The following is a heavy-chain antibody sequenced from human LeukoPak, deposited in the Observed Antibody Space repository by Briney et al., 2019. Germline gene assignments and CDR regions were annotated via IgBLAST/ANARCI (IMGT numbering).Heavy chain of an antibody. D-gene: IGHD4-23*01. CDR3: ARDHGGFDGACEY. CDR2: IHYSGGS. J-gene: IGHJ4*02. CDR1: GGSIRSDY. Sequence: SETLSLTCTVSGGSIRSDYWNWIRQPPGKGLEWIGYIHYSGGSNYNPSLQSRVTISMDSSKNQFSLTLRSVTAADTAVYYCARDHGGFDGACEYWGQGILVA. V-gene: IGHV4-59*08.